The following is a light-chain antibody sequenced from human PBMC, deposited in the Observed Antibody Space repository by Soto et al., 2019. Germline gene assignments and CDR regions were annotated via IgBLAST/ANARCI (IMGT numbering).Light chain of an antibody. J-gene: IGKJ1*01. V-gene: IGKV3-11*01. CDR3: QQRSNWPVT. CDR2: DAS. Sequence: EIVLTQSPATLSLSPGERATLSCRASQSVSSYLAWYQQKPGHAPRLLIYDASNRATGIPARFSGSGSGTDFTLTISSLEPEDFAVYYCQQRSNWPVTFGQGNRVQIK. CDR1: QSVSSY.